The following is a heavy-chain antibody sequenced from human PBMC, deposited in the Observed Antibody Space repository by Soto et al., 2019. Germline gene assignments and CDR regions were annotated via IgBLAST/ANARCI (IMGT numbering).Heavy chain of an antibody. D-gene: IGHD3-22*01. V-gene: IGHV3-30*18. CDR2: ISYDGSNK. J-gene: IGHJ4*02. CDR1: GFTFSSYG. Sequence: GGSLRLSCAASGFTFSSYGMHWVRQAPGKGLEWVAVISYDGSNKYYADSVKGRFTISRDNSKNTPYLQMNSLRAEDTAVYYCAKIPQLYYYDSSGYFPPPPFDYWGQGTLVTVSS. CDR3: AKIPQLYYYDSSGYFPPPPFDY.